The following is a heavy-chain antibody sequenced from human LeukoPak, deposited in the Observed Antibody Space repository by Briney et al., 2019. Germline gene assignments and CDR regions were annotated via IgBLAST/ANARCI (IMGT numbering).Heavy chain of an antibody. CDR2: ISSSSSYI. J-gene: IGHJ6*02. CDR1: GFTFNSYA. Sequence: GGSLRLSCAASGFTFNSYAMSWVRQAPGTGLEWVSSISSSSSYIYYADSVKGRFTISRDNAKNSLYLQMNSLRAEDTAVYYCARDGLRYFDWLPPYYYYYYGMDVWGQGTTVTVSS. CDR3: ARDGLRYFDWLPPYYYYYYGMDV. V-gene: IGHV3-21*01. D-gene: IGHD3-9*01.